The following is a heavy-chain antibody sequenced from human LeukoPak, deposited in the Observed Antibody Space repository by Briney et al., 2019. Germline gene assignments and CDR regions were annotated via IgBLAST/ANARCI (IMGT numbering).Heavy chain of an antibody. CDR1: GGSISSSSYY. D-gene: IGHD2-21*02. CDR2: IYYSGST. CDR3: ARDEGAYCGGDCYSEGFDY. Sequence: SETLSLTCTVSGGSISSSSYYWGWIRQPPGKGLEWIGSIYYSGSTYYNPSLKSRVTISVDTSKNQFSLKLSSVTAADTAVYYCARDEGAYCGGDCYSEGFDYWGQGTLVTVSS. V-gene: IGHV4-39*07. J-gene: IGHJ4*02.